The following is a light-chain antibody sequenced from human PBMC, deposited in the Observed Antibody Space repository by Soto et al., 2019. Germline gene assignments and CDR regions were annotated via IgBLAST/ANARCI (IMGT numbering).Light chain of an antibody. CDR1: SSDVGGYNY. J-gene: IGLJ2*01. Sequence: QSVLTQPASVSGSPGQSITISCTGTSSDVGGYNYASWYQQHPGKAPKLMIYDVSNRPSGVSNRFSGSKSGNTASLTISGLQAEDEADYYCSSYTSSSTLEVFGGGTKLTVL. V-gene: IGLV2-14*01. CDR2: DVS. CDR3: SSYTSSSTLEV.